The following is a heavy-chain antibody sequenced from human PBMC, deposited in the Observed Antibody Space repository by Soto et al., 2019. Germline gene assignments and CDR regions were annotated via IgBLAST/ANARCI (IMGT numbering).Heavy chain of an antibody. Sequence: PGGSLRLSCAASGFTFSSYGMHWVRQAPGKGLEWVAVISYDGSNKYYADSVKGRFTISRDNSKNTLYLQMNSLRAEDTAVYYCAKDSLGYCSGGSCYSGEEFDYWGQGTLVTVSS. CDR2: ISYDGSNK. J-gene: IGHJ4*02. CDR1: GFTFSSYG. D-gene: IGHD2-15*01. V-gene: IGHV3-30*18. CDR3: AKDSLGYCSGGSCYSGEEFDY.